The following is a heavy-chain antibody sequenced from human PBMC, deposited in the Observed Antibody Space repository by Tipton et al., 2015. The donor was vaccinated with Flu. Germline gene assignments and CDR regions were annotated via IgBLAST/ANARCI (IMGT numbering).Heavy chain of an antibody. CDR1: GGSIVSSGHY. Sequence: TLSLTCSVYGGSIVSSGHYWVWVRQSPGQGLECLGSIYYTGITYYKPSLKGRLTMAVDTSKNQFSLKLSSVTAADTAVYYCASFISEYNWNYGEGLDYWGQGTLVTVSS. J-gene: IGHJ4*02. CDR3: ASFISEYNWNYGEGLDY. CDR2: IYYTGIT. V-gene: IGHV4-39*07. D-gene: IGHD1-7*01.